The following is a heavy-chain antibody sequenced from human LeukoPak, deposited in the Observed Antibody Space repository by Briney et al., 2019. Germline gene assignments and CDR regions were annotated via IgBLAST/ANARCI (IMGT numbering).Heavy chain of an antibody. CDR2: IYTSGST. J-gene: IGHJ3*02. CDR3: ARDVFPSMVRGVTAPLNAFDI. V-gene: IGHV4-61*02. CDR1: GGSISSGSYY. Sequence: PSQTLSLTCTVSGGSISSGSYYWSWIRQPAGKGLEWIGRIYTSGSTNYNPSLKSRVTISVDTSKNQFSLKLNSVTAADTAVYYCARDVFPSMVRGVTAPLNAFDIWGQGTMVTVSS. D-gene: IGHD3-10*01.